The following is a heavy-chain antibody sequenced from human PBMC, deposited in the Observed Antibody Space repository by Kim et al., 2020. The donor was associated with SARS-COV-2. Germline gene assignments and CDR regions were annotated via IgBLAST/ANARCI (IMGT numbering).Heavy chain of an antibody. V-gene: IGHV3-30*18. CDR2: ISYDGSNK. CDR1: GFTFSSYG. CDR3: AKDRGADYGGNAGYYYDGMDV. D-gene: IGHD4-17*01. J-gene: IGHJ6*02. Sequence: GGSLRLSCAASGFTFSSYGMHWVRQAPGKGLEWVAVISYDGSNKYYADSVKGRFTISRDNSKNTLYLQMNSLRAEDTAVYYCAKDRGADYGGNAGYYYDGMDVWGQGTTVTVSS.